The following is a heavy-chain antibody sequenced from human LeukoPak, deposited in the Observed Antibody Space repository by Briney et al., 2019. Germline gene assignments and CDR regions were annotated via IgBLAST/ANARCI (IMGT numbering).Heavy chain of an antibody. CDR3: ARGYNYGSQFDY. V-gene: IGHV3-53*01. D-gene: IGHD1-1*01. CDR2: IYSGGRT. Sequence: GGSLRLSCAASGFTVSSNYMSWVRQAPGKGLEWVSVIYSGGRTYYADSVKGRFTISRDNSKNTLYLQMNSLRAEDTAVYYCARGYNYGSQFDYWGQGTLVTVSS. CDR1: GFTVSSNY. J-gene: IGHJ4*02.